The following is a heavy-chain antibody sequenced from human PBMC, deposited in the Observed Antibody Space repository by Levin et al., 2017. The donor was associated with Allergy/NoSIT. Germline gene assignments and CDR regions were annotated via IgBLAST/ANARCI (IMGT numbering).Heavy chain of an antibody. CDR3: ARIRTLPYFDY. CDR2: IKQDGSEK. Sequence: GGSLRLSCTASGFTFSTFWMSWVRQAPGKGLEWVANIKQDGSEKYYVDSVRGRFTISRDNAKNSLYLQMNSLRAEDTAVYYCARIRTLPYFDYWGQGTLVTVSS. CDR1: GFTFSTFW. V-gene: IGHV3-7*04. J-gene: IGHJ4*02. D-gene: IGHD1-1*01.